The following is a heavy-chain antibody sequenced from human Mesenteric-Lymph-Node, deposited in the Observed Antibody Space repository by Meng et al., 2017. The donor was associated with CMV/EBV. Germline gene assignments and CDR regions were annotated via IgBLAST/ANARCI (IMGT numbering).Heavy chain of an antibody. D-gene: IGHD3/OR15-3a*01. J-gene: IGHJ6*02. CDR2: ITGNSETI. V-gene: IGHV3-48*04. CDR3: ARDRGEQFLDHYYGMDV. CDR1: GFIFNNSV. Sequence: GESLKISCAASGFIFNNSVMNWVRQAPGKGLEWISYITGNSETIFYADSVKGRFTVSRDNAENSLYLHMNSLRADDTAVYYCARDRGEQFLDHYYGMDVWGQGTTVTVSS.